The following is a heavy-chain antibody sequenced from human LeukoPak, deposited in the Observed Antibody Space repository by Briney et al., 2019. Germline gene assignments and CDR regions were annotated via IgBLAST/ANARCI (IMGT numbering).Heavy chain of an antibody. Sequence: GGSLRLSCAASGFTFSDYYMSWIRQAPGKGLEWVSYISSSGSTIYYADSVKGRFTISRDNAKNSLYLQMNSLRAEDTAVYYCATASSSGWYSAYYYHYMDVWGKGTTVTVSS. D-gene: IGHD6-19*01. J-gene: IGHJ6*03. CDR1: GFTFSDYY. V-gene: IGHV3-11*04. CDR2: ISSSGSTI. CDR3: ATASSSGWYSAYYYHYMDV.